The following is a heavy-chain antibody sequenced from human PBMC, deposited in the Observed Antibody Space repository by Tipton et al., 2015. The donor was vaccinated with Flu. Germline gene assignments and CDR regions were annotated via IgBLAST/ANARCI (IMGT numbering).Heavy chain of an antibody. Sequence: GLVKPSETLSLTCTVSGGSISSSSYYWSWIRQAPGKGLEWIGEINHSGSFNYNPSLKSRVSISVDTSKNQFSLKVRSVTAADTAVYYCARGLYGSGSYERRYFDSWGQGTLVTVSS. J-gene: IGHJ4*02. V-gene: IGHV4-39*07. CDR3: ARGLYGSGSYERRYFDS. D-gene: IGHD3-10*01. CDR2: INHSGSF. CDR1: GGSISSSSYY.